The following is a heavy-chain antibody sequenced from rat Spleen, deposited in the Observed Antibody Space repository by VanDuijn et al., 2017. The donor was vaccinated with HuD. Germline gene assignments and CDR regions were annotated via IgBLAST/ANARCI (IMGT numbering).Heavy chain of an antibody. CDR1: GFTFNNYW. CDR2: ISSDGGRN. CDR3: ATTGIRGYYFDY. J-gene: IGHJ2*01. D-gene: IGHD1-4*01. V-gene: IGHV5-31*01. Sequence: EVQLVESGGGLVQPGRSLKLSCVASGFTFNNYWMTWIRQAPGKGLEWVATISSDGGRNFYRDSVKGRFTISRDNAKSSLYLQMDSLRSEDTATYYCATTGIRGYYFDYWGQGVMVTVSS.